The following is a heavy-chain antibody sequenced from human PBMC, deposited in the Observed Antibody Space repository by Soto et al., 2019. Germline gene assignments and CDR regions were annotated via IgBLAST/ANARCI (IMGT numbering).Heavy chain of an antibody. J-gene: IGHJ6*02. CDR1: GGTFNSYA. V-gene: IGHV1-69*12. D-gene: IGHD1-1*01. CDR3: AGIRDGYNLHYYSGMDV. Sequence: QVQLVQSGAEVKKPGSSVKVSCKASGGTFNSYAISWVRQAPGQGLECMGGIIPIFGTANFPQKFQGRVTMAADASTSTAYMDLSSLRSGVTAVYYCAGIRDGYNLHYYSGMDVWGQGTTVTVSS. CDR2: IIPIFGTA.